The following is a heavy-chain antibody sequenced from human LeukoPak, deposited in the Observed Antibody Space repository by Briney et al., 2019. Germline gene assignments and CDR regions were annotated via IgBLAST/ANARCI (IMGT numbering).Heavy chain of an antibody. D-gene: IGHD5-24*01. CDR2: IYSSGGT. V-gene: IGHV3-66*01. J-gene: IGHJ3*01. CDR1: GFTVSSNH. Sequence: PGGSLRLSCAASGFTVSSNHMSWVRQAPGKGLEWVSIIYSSGGTYHVDSVMGRFTISRDKSKNMLYLQMNSLRAEDTALYYCARGGRSDGYNSHAFDVWGQGTMVTVSS. CDR3: ARGGRSDGYNSHAFDV.